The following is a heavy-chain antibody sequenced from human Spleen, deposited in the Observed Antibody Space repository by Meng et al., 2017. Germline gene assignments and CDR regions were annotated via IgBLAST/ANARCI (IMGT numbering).Heavy chain of an antibody. J-gene: IGHJ4*02. Sequence: ASVKVSCKPSGYNFPDYYIHWVRRAPGQGLEWMGWINPNSGGTNYAQKFQGRVTMTSDTSSSTAYMELSRLSSDDTAVYYCAREGDISATRKIFGDYWGQGTRVTVSS. V-gene: IGHV1-2*02. CDR3: AREGDISATRKIFGDY. D-gene: IGHD6-13*01. CDR1: GYNFPDYY. CDR2: INPNSGGT.